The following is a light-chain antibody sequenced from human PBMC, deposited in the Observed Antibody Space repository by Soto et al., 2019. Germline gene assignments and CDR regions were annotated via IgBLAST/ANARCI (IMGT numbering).Light chain of an antibody. CDR2: AAS. J-gene: IGKJ1*01. Sequence: DIQMTQSPSAMSASVGDRVTITCRASQDIRHFLAWFQQRPGKAPKLLIYAASSLQSGVPSRFSGSGSETDFTLTISSLQPEDFATYSCQQSYSTMWTFGQGTKVDIK. CDR1: QDIRHF. V-gene: IGKV1-39*01. CDR3: QQSYSTMWT.